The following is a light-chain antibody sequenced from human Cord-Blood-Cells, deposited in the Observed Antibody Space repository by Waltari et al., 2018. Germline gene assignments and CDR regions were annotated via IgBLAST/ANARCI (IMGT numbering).Light chain of an antibody. V-gene: IGLV2-14*01. CDR3: SSYTSSSSYV. J-gene: IGLJ1*01. CDR2: EVS. Sequence: QSALTQPASVSGSPGQSITISCTGTSSDVGGYNYVSWYQPHPGKAPKLMIYEVSNRPSGFSNRFSVSKSGNTASRTSSGLQAEDDADYYCSSYTSSSSYVFGTGTKVTVL. CDR1: SSDVGGYNY.